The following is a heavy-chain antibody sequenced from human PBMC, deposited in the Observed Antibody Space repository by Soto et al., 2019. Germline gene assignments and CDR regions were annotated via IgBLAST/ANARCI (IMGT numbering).Heavy chain of an antibody. Sequence: GGSLILSCTASGFAFSQYGMSWVRQAPGKGLEWVSSIRSFDYRTNYADSVKGRFTISRDNSKSTLSLQMNSLRAEDTAVYYCAKDVESGWYEAFDYWGPGTLVTVSS. J-gene: IGHJ4*02. CDR2: IRSFDYRT. D-gene: IGHD6-19*01. V-gene: IGHV3-23*01. CDR1: GFAFSQYG. CDR3: AKDVESGWYEAFDY.